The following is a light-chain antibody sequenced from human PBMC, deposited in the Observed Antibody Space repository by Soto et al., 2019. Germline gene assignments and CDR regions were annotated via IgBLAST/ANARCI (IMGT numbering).Light chain of an antibody. J-gene: IGKJ5*01. CDR1: QTIKNY. V-gene: IGKV1-39*01. CDR3: QQFYSAPIP. Sequence: EIEMSQRPSSLSASVGDSVTITCRASQTIKNYLNWYQQKPGRAPNLLISSASTLHSGVPSRFSGTKSATDFTLTITSLQLEDFATYYCQQFYSAPIPFRQGTRLEIK. CDR2: SAS.